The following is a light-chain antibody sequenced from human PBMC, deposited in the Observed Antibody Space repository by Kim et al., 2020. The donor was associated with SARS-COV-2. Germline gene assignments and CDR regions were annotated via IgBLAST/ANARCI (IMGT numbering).Light chain of an antibody. Sequence: GQSVTISCTGTSSDVGGYNYVSWYQHHPGKAPKLMIYEVSKRPSGVPDRFSGSKSGNTASLTVSGLQAEDEADYYCSSNAGSNIYVFGTGTKVTVL. V-gene: IGLV2-8*01. CDR3: SSNAGSNIYV. CDR1: SSDVGGYNY. J-gene: IGLJ1*01. CDR2: EVS.